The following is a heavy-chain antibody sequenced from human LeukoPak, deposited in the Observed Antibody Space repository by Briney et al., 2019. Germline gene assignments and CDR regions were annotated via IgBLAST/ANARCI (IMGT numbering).Heavy chain of an antibody. D-gene: IGHD1-26*01. J-gene: IGHJ4*02. CDR1: GYTFSSYE. V-gene: IGHV3-48*03. CDR2: ISSSGRTV. CDR3: ARQIVGATGLDY. Sequence: GGSLRLSCAASGYTFSSYEMKWVRQALGKGLEWVSYISSSGRTVYYADSVKGRFTISRDNAKDSLYLQMNSLRVEDTAVYYCARQIVGATGLDYWGQGTLVTVSS.